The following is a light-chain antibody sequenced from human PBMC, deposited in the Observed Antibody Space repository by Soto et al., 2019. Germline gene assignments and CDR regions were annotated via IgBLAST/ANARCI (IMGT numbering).Light chain of an antibody. CDR3: MQATQLRT. V-gene: IGKV2-24*01. J-gene: IGKJ5*01. Sequence: EIVLTQTPLLSPVTLGQPASISCRSSRSLVASDGNAYLTWLHQRPGQPPRPLIYKVSQRLSGVPARFSGSGAWTDFTLHISRVEAEDVGPYFCMQATQLRTFGEGTRLEI. CDR2: KVS. CDR1: RSLVASDGNAY.